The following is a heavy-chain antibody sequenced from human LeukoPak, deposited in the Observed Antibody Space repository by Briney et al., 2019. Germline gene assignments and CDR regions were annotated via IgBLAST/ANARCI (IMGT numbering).Heavy chain of an antibody. CDR1: GFTFSDYY. CDR2: VSSSSSYT. D-gene: IGHD5-24*01. J-gene: IGHJ4*02. V-gene: IGHV3-11*03. CDR3: ARRMATIPNFDY. Sequence: PGGSLRLSCAASGFTFSDYYMSWIRQAPGKGLEWVSYVSSSSSYTNYADSVKGRFTISRDNAKNSLYLQMNSLRAEDTAVYYCARRMATIPNFDYWGQGTLVTISS.